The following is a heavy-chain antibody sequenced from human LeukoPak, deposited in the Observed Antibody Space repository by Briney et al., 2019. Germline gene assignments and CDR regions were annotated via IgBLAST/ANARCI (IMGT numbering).Heavy chain of an antibody. J-gene: IGHJ3*02. CDR2: ISSSSSYI. CDR3: ARNYDSSGYYYDADAFDI. D-gene: IGHD3-22*01. CDR1: GFTFSSYS. V-gene: IGHV3-21*01. Sequence: KPGGSLRLSCAASGFTFSSYSMNWVHQAPGKGLEWVSSISSSSSYIYYADSVKGRFTISRDNAKNSLYLQMNSLRAEDTAVYYCARNYDSSGYYYDADAFDIWGQGTMVTVSS.